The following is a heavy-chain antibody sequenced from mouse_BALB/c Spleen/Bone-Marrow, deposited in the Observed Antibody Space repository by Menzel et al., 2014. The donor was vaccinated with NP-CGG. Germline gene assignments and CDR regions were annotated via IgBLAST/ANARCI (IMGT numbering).Heavy chain of an antibody. Sequence: VQLKEPGAELVKPGASVQLSCTASGFNIKDTYMHWVKQRPEQGLEWIGRIDPANGNTKYDPKFQGKATITADTSSNTAYLQLSSLTSEDTAVYYCARWEYYAMDYWGQGTSVTVSS. V-gene: IGHV14-3*02. J-gene: IGHJ4*01. CDR1: GFNIKDTY. D-gene: IGHD4-1*01. CDR3: ARWEYYAMDY. CDR2: IDPANGNT.